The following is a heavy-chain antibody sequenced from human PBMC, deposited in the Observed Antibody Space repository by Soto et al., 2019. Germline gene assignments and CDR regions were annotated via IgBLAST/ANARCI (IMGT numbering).Heavy chain of an antibody. Sequence: SVKVSCKASGFTFTSSAVQWVRQARGQRLEWIGWIAVGSGDTNYAQNFQERLTITRDMSTGTAYMELSSLRSEDTAVYFCAAGKSSGTYLYYYYYGMDVWGQGTTVTVSS. V-gene: IGHV1-58*01. CDR3: AAGKSSGTYLYYYYYGMDV. D-gene: IGHD1-26*01. CDR2: IAVGSGDT. J-gene: IGHJ6*02. CDR1: GFTFTSSA.